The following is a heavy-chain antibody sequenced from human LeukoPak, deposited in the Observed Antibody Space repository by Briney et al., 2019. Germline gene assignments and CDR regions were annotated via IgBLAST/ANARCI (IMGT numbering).Heavy chain of an antibody. Sequence: GGSLRLSCAASGFTFDDYGMSWVRQAPGKGLEWVSAISATGGTTYYADSVKGRFTISRDNSKNTLYLQMNSLRAEDTAIYYCAKNGDRGAYCSGGSCYPYYYYYIDVWGKGTTVTISS. CDR1: GFTFDDYG. CDR2: ISATGGTT. CDR3: AKNGDRGAYCSGGSCYPYYYYYIDV. J-gene: IGHJ6*03. V-gene: IGHV3-23*01. D-gene: IGHD2-15*01.